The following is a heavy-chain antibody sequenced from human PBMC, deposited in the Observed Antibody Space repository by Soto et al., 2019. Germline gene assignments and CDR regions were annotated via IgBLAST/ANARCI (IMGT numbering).Heavy chain of an antibody. V-gene: IGHV1-2*02. CDR1: GYTFTGYY. CDR3: ARESDSSGYAFDY. D-gene: IGHD3-22*01. CDR2: INPNSGGT. J-gene: IGHJ4*01. Sequence: ASVKVSCKASGYTFTGYYMHWVRQAPGQGLEWMGWINPNSGGTNYAQEFQGRVTMTRDTSISTAYMELSRLRSDDTAVYYCARESDSSGYAFDYWGQGTLVTVSS.